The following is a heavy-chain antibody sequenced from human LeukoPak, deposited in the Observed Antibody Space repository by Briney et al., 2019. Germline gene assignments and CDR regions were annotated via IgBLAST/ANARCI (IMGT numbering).Heavy chain of an antibody. D-gene: IGHD3-9*01. V-gene: IGHV1-18*01. J-gene: IGHJ4*02. Sequence: ASVKVSCKASGYTFTSYGISWVRQAPGQGLEWMGWISAYDGNTNYAQKLQGRVTMTTDTSTSTAYMELRSLRSDDTAVYYCARSQLRYFDWLLRPHLDERPYDYWGQGTLVTVSS. CDR3: ARSQLRYFDWLLRPHLDERPYDY. CDR1: GYTFTSYG. CDR2: ISAYDGNT.